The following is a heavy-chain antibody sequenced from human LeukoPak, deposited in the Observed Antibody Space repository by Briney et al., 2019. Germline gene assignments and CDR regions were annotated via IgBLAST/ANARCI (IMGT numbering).Heavy chain of an antibody. J-gene: IGHJ5*02. CDR3: ARDRSKWELPFWFDP. CDR2: INPSGGST. Sequence: ASVKVPCKASGYTFTSYYMHWVRQAPGQGLEWMGIINPSGGSTSYAQKFQGRVTMTRDTSTSTVYMELSSLRSEDTAVYYCARDRSKWELPFWFDPWGQGTLVTVSS. CDR1: GYTFTSYY. V-gene: IGHV1-46*01. D-gene: IGHD1-26*01.